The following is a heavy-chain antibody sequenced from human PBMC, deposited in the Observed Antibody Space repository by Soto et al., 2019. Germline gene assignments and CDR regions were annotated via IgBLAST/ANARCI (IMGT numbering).Heavy chain of an antibody. V-gene: IGHV3-30-3*01. CDR1: GFTLSSHA. D-gene: IGHD1-26*01. CDR2: ILSDGSNK. J-gene: IGHJ4*02. CDR3: ARDDEGGSDCDLGY. Sequence: QVQLVESGGGVVQPGRSLRLSCAVSGFTLSSHAMHWVRQAPGKGLEWVALILSDGSNKYYADSVKGRFTTSRDNSKNMMSVQMNSLSVEDTAVYYCARDDEGGSDCDLGYWGQGALVTVSS.